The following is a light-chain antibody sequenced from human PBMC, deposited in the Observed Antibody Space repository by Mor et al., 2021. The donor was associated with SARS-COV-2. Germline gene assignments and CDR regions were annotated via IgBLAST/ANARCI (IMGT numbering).Light chain of an antibody. CDR3: QQYNRT. V-gene: IGKV1-5*03. Sequence: MCDWLAWFQQKPGKAPKLLIYRASSLQSGVPSRFSGSGSGTQFTLTINSLQPDDFATYYCQQYNRTFGQGTKVEVK. CDR2: RAS. J-gene: IGKJ1*01. CDR1: MCDW.